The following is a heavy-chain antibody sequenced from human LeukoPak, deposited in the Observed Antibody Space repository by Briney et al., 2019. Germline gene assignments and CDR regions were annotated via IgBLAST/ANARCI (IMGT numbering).Heavy chain of an antibody. D-gene: IGHD2-21*01. V-gene: IGHV4-39*01. CDR3: ARHHTYSRGGAFDI. Sequence: SETLSLTCTVSGGSISSSSYYWGWIRQPPGKGLEWIGEINHSGSTNYNPSLKSRVTISVDTSKNQFSLKLSSVTAADTAVYYCARHHTYSRGGAFDIWGQGTMVTVSS. CDR1: GGSISSSSYY. CDR2: INHSGST. J-gene: IGHJ3*02.